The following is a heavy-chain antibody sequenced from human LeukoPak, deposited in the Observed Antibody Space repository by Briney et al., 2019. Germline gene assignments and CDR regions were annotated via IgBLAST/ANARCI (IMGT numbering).Heavy chain of an antibody. V-gene: IGHV1-46*01. CDR1: GYTFTSYY. J-gene: IGHJ4*02. Sequence: ASVTVSCKASGYTFTSYYMHWVRQAPGQGLEWMGIINPSGGSTSYAQKFQGRVTMTRDTSTSTVYMELSSLRSEDTAVYYCARDPPPKTVPAARFDYWGQGTLVTVSS. CDR3: ARDPPPKTVPAARFDY. D-gene: IGHD2-2*01. CDR2: INPSGGST.